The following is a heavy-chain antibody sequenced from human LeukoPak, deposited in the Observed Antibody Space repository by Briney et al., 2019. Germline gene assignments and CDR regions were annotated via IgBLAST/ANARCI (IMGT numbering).Heavy chain of an antibody. J-gene: IGHJ4*02. Sequence: PGGSLRLSCAAAGFTFDDYAMHWGRQAPGKGLEWVSGISWNSVGIGYADSVKGRFTISRDNAKNSLYLQTNSLRAEDTALYYYARSCRSGYYSAFDYCGQGTLVTVSS. D-gene: IGHD3-3*01. V-gene: IGHV3-9*01. CDR1: GFTFDDYA. CDR3: ARSCRSGYYSAFDY. CDR2: ISWNSVGI.